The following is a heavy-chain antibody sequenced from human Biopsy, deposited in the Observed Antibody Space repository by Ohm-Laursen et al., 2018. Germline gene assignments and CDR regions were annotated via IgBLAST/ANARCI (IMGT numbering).Heavy chain of an antibody. Sequence: SLRLSCAASGFDFSDYSMSWVRQAPGKGLEWVSSVTTTSSYIYYADSVKGRFTISRDNAKNSLYLQMSSLRAADTAVYYCARDRYYGSESYYSHYNMDVWGQGTTVSVSS. D-gene: IGHD3-10*01. V-gene: IGHV3-21*01. CDR3: ARDRYYGSESYYSHYNMDV. J-gene: IGHJ6*02. CDR2: VTTTSSYI. CDR1: GFDFSDYS.